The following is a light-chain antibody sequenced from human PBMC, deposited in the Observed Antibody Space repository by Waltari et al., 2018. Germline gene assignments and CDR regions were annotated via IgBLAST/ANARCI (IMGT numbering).Light chain of an antibody. Sequence: EIVLTQSPGTLSLSPGDRATIPCRASQSLRGNSLAWYQQRAGQAPRLLMHGASSRATGIPDRFSGSGSGTDFTLTISRLETEDFAVYYCQQYGSSPQTFGQGTKLEIK. CDR3: QQYGSSPQT. J-gene: IGKJ2*01. CDR2: GAS. CDR1: QSLRGNS. V-gene: IGKV3-20*01.